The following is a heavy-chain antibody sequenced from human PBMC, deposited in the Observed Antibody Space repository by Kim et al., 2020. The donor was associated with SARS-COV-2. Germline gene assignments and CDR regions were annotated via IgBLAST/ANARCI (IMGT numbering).Heavy chain of an antibody. CDR3: VRESTLVYGLDV. CDR2: IDWNGGRT. V-gene: IGHV3-20*04. D-gene: IGHD6-6*01. Sequence: GGSLRLSCVGSAFNFDDFGMAWVRHSPGKGLEFVAYIDWNGGRTDLADSVRGRFIISRDNTKNSVFLQMNMLRVEDTAFYFCVRESTLVYGLDVWGQGAT. J-gene: IGHJ6*02. CDR1: AFNFDDFG.